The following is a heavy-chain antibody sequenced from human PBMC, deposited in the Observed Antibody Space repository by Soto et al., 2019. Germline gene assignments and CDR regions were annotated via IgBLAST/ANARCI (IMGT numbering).Heavy chain of an antibody. D-gene: IGHD3-22*01. CDR2: ISFDGSDK. Sequence: QVQLVESGGGVVQPGRSLRLSCAASGSSFRSYGMHWVRRAPGKGLEWVAVISFDGSDKNYGESVEGRFTISRDNSKNTLYLQMNSLRAEDTAVYYCARFYDNRGYPLFDQWGQGTQVIVSS. CDR3: ARFYDNRGYPLFDQ. J-gene: IGHJ4*02. V-gene: IGHV3-33*01. CDR1: GSSFRSYG.